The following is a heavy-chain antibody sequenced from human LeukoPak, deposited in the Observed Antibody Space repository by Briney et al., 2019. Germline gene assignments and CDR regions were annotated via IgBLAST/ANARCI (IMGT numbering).Heavy chain of an antibody. CDR3: ARVFRGAFDI. CDR2: IYSGGST. CDR1: GFAFSDCP. J-gene: IGHJ3*02. D-gene: IGHD3-10*01. V-gene: IGHV3-53*01. Sequence: GGSLRLSCAASGFAFSDCPMNWVRQAPGKGLEWVSVIYSGGSTYYADSVKGRFTISRDNSKNTLYLQMNSLRAEDTAVYYCARVFRGAFDIWGQGTMVTVSS.